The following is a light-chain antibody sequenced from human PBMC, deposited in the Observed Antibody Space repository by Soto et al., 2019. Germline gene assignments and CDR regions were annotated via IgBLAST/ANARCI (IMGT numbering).Light chain of an antibody. CDR2: GAS. Sequence: EIVLTQSPSTLSLSPGERATLSCRASQSVSSNYLAWYQQKRGQAPRLLIYGASNRATGIPDRFSGSGSGTDFTLTITRLEPEDFAVYYCQQSSSSPITFGQGTRLEIK. V-gene: IGKV3-20*01. CDR1: QSVSSNY. J-gene: IGKJ5*01. CDR3: QQSSSSPIT.